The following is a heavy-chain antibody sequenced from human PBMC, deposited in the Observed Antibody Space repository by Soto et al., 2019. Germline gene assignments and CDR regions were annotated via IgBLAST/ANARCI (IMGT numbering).Heavy chain of an antibody. V-gene: IGHV1-69*06. CDR2: IIPIFGTA. Sequence: ASVKVSRKASGGTFSRYAISWVRQAPGQGREWMGGIIPIFGTANYAQKFQGRVTITADKSTSTAYMELSSLRSEDTAVYYCAIVPANDFWSRQKTSYFDYWGQGTLVTVSS. J-gene: IGHJ4*02. CDR3: AIVPANDFWSRQKTSYFDY. D-gene: IGHD3-3*01. CDR1: GGTFSRYA.